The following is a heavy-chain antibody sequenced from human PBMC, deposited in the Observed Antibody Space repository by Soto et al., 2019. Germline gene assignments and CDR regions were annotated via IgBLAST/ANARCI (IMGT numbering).Heavy chain of an antibody. Sequence: PGGSLRLSCAASGFTFSSYAMSWVRQAPGKGLEWVSAISGSGGSTYYADSVKGRFTISRDNSKNTLYLQMNSLRAEDTAVYYCAKLALNSVVVRAPTPDTDYSGQGTLVTVAS. CDR3: AKLALNSVVVRAPTPDTDY. CDR1: GFTFSSYA. V-gene: IGHV3-23*01. D-gene: IGHD2-2*01. J-gene: IGHJ4*02. CDR2: ISGSGGST.